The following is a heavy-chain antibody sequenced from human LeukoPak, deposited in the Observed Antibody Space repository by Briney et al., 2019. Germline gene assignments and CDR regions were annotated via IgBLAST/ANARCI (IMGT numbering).Heavy chain of an antibody. CDR3: ARDDYYDSNFDY. Sequence: GGSLRLSCAASGFTFSSYAMHWVRQAPGKGLEWVAVISYDGSNKYYADSVKSRFTISRDNSKNTLYPQMNSLRAEDTAVYYCARDDYYDSNFDYWGQGTLVTVSS. J-gene: IGHJ4*02. V-gene: IGHV3-30-3*01. CDR1: GFTFSSYA. CDR2: ISYDGSNK. D-gene: IGHD3-22*01.